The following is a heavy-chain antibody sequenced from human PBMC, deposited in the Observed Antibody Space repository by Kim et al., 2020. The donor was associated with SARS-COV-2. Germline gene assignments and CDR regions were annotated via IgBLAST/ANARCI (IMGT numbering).Heavy chain of an antibody. V-gene: IGHV3-74*01. Sequence: SVKGRFTISRDNAKNTLYRQMNSLRPEETAMYYCARAGDYGISGYYGVFHHWGQGALVTVSS. D-gene: IGHD3-22*01. J-gene: IGHJ1*01. CDR3: ARAGDYGISGYYGVFHH.